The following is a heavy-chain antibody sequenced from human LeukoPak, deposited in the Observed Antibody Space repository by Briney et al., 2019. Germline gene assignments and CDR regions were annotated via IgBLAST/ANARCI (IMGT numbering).Heavy chain of an antibody. D-gene: IGHD1-26*01. CDR2: ISNDGSNK. CDR1: GFTFSTYS. V-gene: IGHV3-30*18. CDR3: AKETGRWELE. Sequence: PGGSLRLSCAASGFTFSTYSMNWVRQAPGKGLEWVAVISNDGSNKYYADSVKGRFTISRDNSENTLYLQMNSLRAEDTAVYYCAKETGRWELEWGQGTLVTVSS. J-gene: IGHJ4*02.